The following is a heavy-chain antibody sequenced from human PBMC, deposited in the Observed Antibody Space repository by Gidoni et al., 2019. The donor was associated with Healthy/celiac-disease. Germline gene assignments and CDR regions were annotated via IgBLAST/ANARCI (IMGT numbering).Heavy chain of an antibody. Sequence: QVQLVQSGAEVKKPGSSVKVSCKASGGTFSSYAISWVRQAPGQGLEWMGGIIPIFGTANYAQKFQGRVTIPADESTSTAYMELSSLRSEDTAVYYCASSPPVFQELRHYYYGMDVWGQGTTVTVSS. V-gene: IGHV1-69*01. CDR2: IIPIFGTA. D-gene: IGHD1-7*01. CDR3: ASSPPVFQELRHYYYGMDV. CDR1: GGTFSSYA. J-gene: IGHJ6*02.